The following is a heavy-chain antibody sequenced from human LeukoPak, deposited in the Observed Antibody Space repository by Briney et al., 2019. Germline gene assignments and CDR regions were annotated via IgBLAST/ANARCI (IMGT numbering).Heavy chain of an antibody. Sequence: ASVKVSCKASGYTFTGYYMHWVRQAPGQGLEWMGRINPNSGGTNYAQKFQGRVTMTRDTSISTAYMELSRLRSDDTAVYYCARDAGYSSGWYVGTEGNNWFDPWGQGTLVTVSS. CDR3: ARDAGYSSGWYVGTEGNNWFDP. V-gene: IGHV1-2*06. D-gene: IGHD6-19*01. CDR1: GYTFTGYY. CDR2: INPNSGGT. J-gene: IGHJ5*02.